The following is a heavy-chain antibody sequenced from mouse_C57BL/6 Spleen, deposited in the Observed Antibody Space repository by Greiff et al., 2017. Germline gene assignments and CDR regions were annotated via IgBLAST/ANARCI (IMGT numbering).Heavy chain of an antibody. CDR3: ARQGLLGNAMDY. D-gene: IGHD2-1*01. CDR1: GFTFSSYG. V-gene: IGHV5-6*01. Sequence: EVMLVESGGDLVKPGGSLKLSCAASGFTFSSYGMSWVRQTPDNRLEWVATISSGGSYTYYPDSVKGRFTISRDNAKNTLYLQMSSLKSEDTAMYYCARQGLLGNAMDYWGQGTSVTVSS. CDR2: ISSGGSYT. J-gene: IGHJ4*01.